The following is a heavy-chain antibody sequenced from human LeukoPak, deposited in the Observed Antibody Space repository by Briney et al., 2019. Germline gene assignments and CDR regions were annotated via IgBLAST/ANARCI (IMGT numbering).Heavy chain of an antibody. D-gene: IGHD1-1*01. CDR2: IYYSGST. J-gene: IGHJ3*02. CDR3: ARDFTTGAFDI. CDR1: VGSISRYY. Sequence: SETLSLTCTVSVGSISRYYWSWIRQPPGKGLEWIGYIYYSGSTNYNPSLKSRVTISVDTSKNQFSLKLSSVTAADTAVYYCARDFTTGAFDIWGQGTMVTVSS. V-gene: IGHV4-59*01.